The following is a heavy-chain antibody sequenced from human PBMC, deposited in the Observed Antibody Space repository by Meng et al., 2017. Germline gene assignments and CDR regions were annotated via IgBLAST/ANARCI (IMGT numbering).Heavy chain of an antibody. V-gene: IGHV4-34*01. CDR1: GGSFRGYY. CDR2: INHSGST. CDR3: ARDYHNWNPKINWFDP. D-gene: IGHD1-20*01. Sequence: QVRLRQWGAGLVRPSEALSLTCAVYGGSFRGYYWSWIRQPPGKGLEWIGEINHSGSTNYNPSLKSRVTISVDTSKNQFSLKLSSVTAADTAVYYCARDYHNWNPKINWFDPWGQGTLVTVSS. J-gene: IGHJ5*02.